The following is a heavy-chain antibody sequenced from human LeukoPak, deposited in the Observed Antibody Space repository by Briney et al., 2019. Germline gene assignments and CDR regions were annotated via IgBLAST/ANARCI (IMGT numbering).Heavy chain of an antibody. Sequence: SETLSLTCTVSGGSVSSGSYYWSWIRQPPGKGLEWIGYIYYSGSTNYNPSLKSRVTISVDTSKNQFSLKLSSVTAADTAVYYCARESGSGYYGGDYWGQGTLVTVSS. D-gene: IGHD3-22*01. J-gene: IGHJ4*02. CDR3: ARESGSGYYGGDY. CDR1: GGSVSSGSYY. V-gene: IGHV4-61*01. CDR2: IYYSGST.